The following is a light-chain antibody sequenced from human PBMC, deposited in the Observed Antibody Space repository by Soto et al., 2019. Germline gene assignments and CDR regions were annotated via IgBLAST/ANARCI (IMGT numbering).Light chain of an antibody. CDR1: QSVSNY. CDR2: DAV. Sequence: EIVLTQSPATLSLSPGERATLSCRASQSVSNYLAWYQQKPGQAPRLLIYDAVVRATGIPARFSGSGSGTDFTLTISSLEPEDFASYYCQQRSNWLTFGGGTKVEIK. J-gene: IGKJ4*01. V-gene: IGKV3-11*01. CDR3: QQRSNWLT.